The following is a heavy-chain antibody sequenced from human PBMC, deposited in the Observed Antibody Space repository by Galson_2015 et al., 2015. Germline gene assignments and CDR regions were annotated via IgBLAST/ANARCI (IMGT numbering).Heavy chain of an antibody. D-gene: IGHD5-12*01. CDR1: GYTFTSSG. CDR2: ISGYDGKT. Sequence: SVKVSCKASGYTFTSSGITWVRQAPGQGLEWMGWISGYDGKTSYAQKLQGRVTMTTDTSTSTAYMELRSLRSDDTAVYYCARPSGYAPLDYWGQGTLVTVSS. V-gene: IGHV1-18*01. CDR3: ARPSGYAPLDY. J-gene: IGHJ4*02.